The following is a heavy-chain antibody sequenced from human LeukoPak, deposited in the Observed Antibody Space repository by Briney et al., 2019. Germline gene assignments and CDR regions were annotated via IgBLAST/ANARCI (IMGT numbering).Heavy chain of an antibody. CDR1: GGSISSYH. V-gene: IGHV4-59*01. CDR3: ARLRYSYGPFDY. J-gene: IGHJ4*02. D-gene: IGHD5-18*01. CDR2: ISYGGST. Sequence: SETLSLTCTVSGGSISSYHWSWIRQPPGKGLEWIGYISYGGSTNYNPSLKSRVTVSVDTSRNQFSLKLSSVTAADPAVYYCARLRYSYGPFDYWGPGTLVTVSS.